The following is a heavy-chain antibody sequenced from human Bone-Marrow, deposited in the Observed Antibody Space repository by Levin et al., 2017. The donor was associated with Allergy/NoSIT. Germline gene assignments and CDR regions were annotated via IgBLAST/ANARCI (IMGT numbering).Heavy chain of an antibody. V-gene: IGHV3-49*03. CDR1: GFAFGDYG. D-gene: IGHD6-19*01. CDR3: SRTHFFPSSGYHVWFCDY. J-gene: IGHJ4*02. CDR2: IRSKDFGGTT. Sequence: SGESLKISCTASGFAFGDYGVTWFRQAPGKGLEWVGFIRSKDFGGTTEYAAAVKGRFIISRDDSKSIASLQMSSLRPEDTAIYYCSRTHFFPSSGYHVWFCDYWGQGDLVTVSS.